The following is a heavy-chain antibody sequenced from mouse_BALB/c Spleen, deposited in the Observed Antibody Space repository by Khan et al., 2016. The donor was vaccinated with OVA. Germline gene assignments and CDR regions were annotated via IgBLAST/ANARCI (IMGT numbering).Heavy chain of an antibody. Sequence: EVQLQESGPSLVKPSQTLSLTCSVTGDSITSGYWCWIRKFPGNKLEYMGYILYSGSTYYYPSLKSRISIIRHTSQTQYYLQLNTVTTEDTATYYCARSTYRYALAFWGQGTLVTVSA. CDR2: ILYSGST. V-gene: IGHV3-8*02. J-gene: IGHJ3*01. D-gene: IGHD2-14*01. CDR3: ARSTYRYALAF. CDR1: GDSITSGY.